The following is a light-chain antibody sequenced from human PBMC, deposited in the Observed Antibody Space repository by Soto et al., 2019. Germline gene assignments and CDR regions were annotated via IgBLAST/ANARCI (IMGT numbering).Light chain of an antibody. CDR1: SSNIGDNT. CDR3: AAWDDSLNAVL. CDR2: NYV. V-gene: IGLV1-44*01. J-gene: IGLJ2*01. Sequence: QSVLTQPPSASGTPGQRVTISCSGSSSNIGDNTVNWYQLLPGTAPKLLIYNYVQRPSGVPDRFSGSKSGTSASLAISGLQSEDEADYYCAAWDDSLNAVLFGGGTKLTVL.